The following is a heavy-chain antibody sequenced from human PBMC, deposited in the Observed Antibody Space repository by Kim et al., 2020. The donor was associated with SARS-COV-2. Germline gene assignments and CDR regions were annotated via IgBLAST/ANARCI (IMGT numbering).Heavy chain of an antibody. CDR1: GFSFSKYW. D-gene: IGHD3-10*01. CDR2: KKGDGSEG. J-gene: IGHJ1*01. CDR3: ATLDSVPVPGGI. Sequence: GGSLRLSCAASGFSFSKYWMSWVRQAPGKGLEWVAMKKGDGSEGHYVDSVKGRFTISRDNAKNSLYLQMNSLRTEDTAIYYCATLDSVPVPGGIWGQGTL. V-gene: IGHV3-7*01.